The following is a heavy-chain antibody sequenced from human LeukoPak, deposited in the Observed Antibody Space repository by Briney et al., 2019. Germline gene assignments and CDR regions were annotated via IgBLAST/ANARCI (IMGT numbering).Heavy chain of an antibody. CDR3: ARVGRESSTGWLDY. J-gene: IGHJ4*02. Sequence: ASVKVSCKASGYTFIDYYFNWVRQAPGQGPEWMGRINVKSGATDYAQKFQGRVTVTRDTSISTAYMELSSLRSDDTAVYYCARVGRESSTGWLDYWGQGTLVTVSS. CDR2: INVKSGAT. D-gene: IGHD6-19*01. V-gene: IGHV1-2*06. CDR1: GYTFIDYY.